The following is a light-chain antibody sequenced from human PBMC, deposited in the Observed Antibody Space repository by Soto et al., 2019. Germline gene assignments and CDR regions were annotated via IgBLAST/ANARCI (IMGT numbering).Light chain of an antibody. J-gene: IGKJ4*01. V-gene: IGKV4-1*01. CDR2: WAS. CDR3: QQYYSPTLS. CDR1: QSVLYSSNNKNY. Sequence: DIVMTQSPDSLAVSLGERATINCKSSQSVLYSSNNKNYLAWYQQKPGQPPKLLIYWASTRESGVPDRFSGSGSGADFTLTISSLQAEDGAVYYCQQYYSPTLSFGGGTKVEIK.